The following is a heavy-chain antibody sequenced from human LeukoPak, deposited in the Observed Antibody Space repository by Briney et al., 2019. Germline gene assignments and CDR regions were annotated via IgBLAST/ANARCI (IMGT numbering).Heavy chain of an antibody. CDR2: IYYSGST. Sequence: SETLSLTCTVSGGSINDAYWSWIRQHPGKGLEWIGYIYYSGSTYYNPSLKSRVTISVDTSKNQFSLKLSSVTAADTAVYYCARVVGYYYYYMDVWGKGTTVTVSS. CDR1: GGSINDAY. D-gene: IGHD3-10*01. V-gene: IGHV4-31*03. CDR3: ARVVGYYYYYMDV. J-gene: IGHJ6*03.